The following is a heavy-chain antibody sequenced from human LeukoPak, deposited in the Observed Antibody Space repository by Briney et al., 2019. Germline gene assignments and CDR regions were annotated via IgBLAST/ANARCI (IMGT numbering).Heavy chain of an antibody. CDR1: GFTFSSYW. Sequence: QAGGSLRLSCAASGFTFSSYWMHWVRQAPGKGLVWVSRINSDGSSTSYADSVKGRFTFSRDNAKNTLYLQMNSLRAEDTAVYYCAKHLGGNYFDRPFDYWGQGTLVTVSS. CDR2: INSDGSST. CDR3: AKHLGGNYFDRPFDY. D-gene: IGHD3-22*01. J-gene: IGHJ4*02. V-gene: IGHV3-74*01.